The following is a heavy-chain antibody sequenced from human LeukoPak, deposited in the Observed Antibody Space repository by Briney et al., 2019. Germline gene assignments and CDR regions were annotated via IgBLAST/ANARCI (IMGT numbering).Heavy chain of an antibody. D-gene: IGHD2-15*01. CDR3: ARDCTGGSCYPPSDGFDI. CDR2: VYYGGTT. J-gene: IGHJ3*02. CDR1: GGSVGSYY. Sequence: SETLSLTCTVSGGSVGSYYWSWVRQTPGQGLEWIGYVYYGGTTSYSPSLKSRVTIIDRSKNEFSLTLFSVTAADTANYYCARDCTGGSCYPPSDGFDIWGQGTKVTVSS. V-gene: IGHV4-59*02.